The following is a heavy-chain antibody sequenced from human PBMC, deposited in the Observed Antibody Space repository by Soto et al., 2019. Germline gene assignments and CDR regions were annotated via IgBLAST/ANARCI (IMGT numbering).Heavy chain of an antibody. CDR2: ISGSGGST. CDR3: AIDSDIVVVVAATYSDY. V-gene: IGHV3-23*01. Sequence: EVQLLESGGGLVQPGGSLRLSCAASGFTFSSYAMSWVRQAPGKGLEWVSAISGSGGSTYYADSVKGRFTISRDNSKNTLYLQMNSLRAEDTAVYYCAIDSDIVVVVAATYSDYWGQGTLVTVSS. CDR1: GFTFSSYA. D-gene: IGHD2-15*01. J-gene: IGHJ4*02.